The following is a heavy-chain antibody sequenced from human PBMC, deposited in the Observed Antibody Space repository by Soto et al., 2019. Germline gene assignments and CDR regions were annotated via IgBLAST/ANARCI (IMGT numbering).Heavy chain of an antibody. D-gene: IGHD3-10*01. CDR2: IFPIFGTA. J-gene: IGHJ6*02. Sequence: QVQLVQSGAEVKKPGSSVKVSCKASGGTFSSYAISWVLQAPGHGLEWMGGIFPIFGTANYAKKFQGRVTITADKSTSTAYMELSSLRSEDTAVYYCATLTPFGGGLWDVCGQGTTVTVSS. CDR3: ATLTPFGGGLWDV. V-gene: IGHV1-69*06. CDR1: GGTFSSYA.